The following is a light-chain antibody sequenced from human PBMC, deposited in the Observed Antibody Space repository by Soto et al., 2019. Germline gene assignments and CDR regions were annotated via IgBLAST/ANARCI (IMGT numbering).Light chain of an antibody. V-gene: IGKV3-11*01. CDR2: DAY. J-gene: IGKJ5*01. CDR3: QQRHMWPIT. CDR1: QSFRGL. Sequence: EVVLTQSPFTLSLSPGEMATLSCRASQSFRGLLAWYQQKLGQAPRLLIYDAYNRATGIPPRFSGSGSGTDFTLTISSLEPEDSAVYYCQQRHMWPITFGQGTRLEIK.